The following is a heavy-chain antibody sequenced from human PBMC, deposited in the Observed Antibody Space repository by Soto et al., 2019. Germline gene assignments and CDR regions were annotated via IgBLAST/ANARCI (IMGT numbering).Heavy chain of an antibody. CDR1: GFTFDDYV. Sequence: EVQLVESGGGLVQPGRSLRLSCAASGFTFDDYVMHWVRQAPGKGLEWVSGISWNSGSIGYADSVKGRFTISRDNAKNSLYLQMNSLRAEDTALYYCAKESGSSWTYGMDVWGQGTTVTVSS. CDR3: AKESGSSWTYGMDV. J-gene: IGHJ6*02. CDR2: ISWNSGSI. V-gene: IGHV3-9*01. D-gene: IGHD6-13*01.